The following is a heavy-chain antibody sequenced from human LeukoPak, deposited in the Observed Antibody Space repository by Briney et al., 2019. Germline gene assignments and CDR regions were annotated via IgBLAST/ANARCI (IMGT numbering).Heavy chain of an antibody. Sequence: ASVKVSCKASGYTFTSYGISWVRQAPGQGLEWMGWISAYNGNTNYAQKLQGRVTMTTDTSTSTAYMELRSLRSDDTAVYYCARVAYYYDSSGYLTFDPWGKGTVVTVSS. CDR2: ISAYNGNT. D-gene: IGHD3-22*01. V-gene: IGHV1-18*01. CDR3: ARVAYYYDSSGYLTFDP. CDR1: GYTFTSYG. J-gene: IGHJ5*02.